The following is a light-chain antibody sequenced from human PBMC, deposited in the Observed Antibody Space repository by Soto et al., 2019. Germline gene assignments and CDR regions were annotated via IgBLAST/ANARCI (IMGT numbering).Light chain of an antibody. Sequence: VMTQSPLSLPVTPVEPASISCRSNQSLLHSDGIAYFSWFQQRPGRSPRRLIYKVSNRDSGVPARFSGSGSGTDFALKISRVEAEDVGVYYCMQGTHWPITFGQGTRLEIK. CDR3: MQGTHWPIT. V-gene: IGKV2-30*02. J-gene: IGKJ5*01. CDR2: KVS. CDR1: QSLLHSDGIAY.